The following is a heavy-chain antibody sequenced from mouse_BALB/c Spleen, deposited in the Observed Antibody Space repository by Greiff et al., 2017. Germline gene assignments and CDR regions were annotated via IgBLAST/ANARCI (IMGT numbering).Heavy chain of an antibody. J-gene: IGHJ4*01. V-gene: IGHV5-6-3*01. CDR1: GFTFSSYG. D-gene: IGHD2-1*01. CDR3: ARANYGNYYAMDY. Sequence: VQLQQSGGGLVQPGGSLKLSCAASGFTFSSYGMSWVRQTPDKRLELVATINSNGGSTYYPDSVKGRFTISRDNAKNTLYLQMSSLKSEDTAMYYCARANYGNYYAMDYWGQGTSVTVSS. CDR2: INSNGGST.